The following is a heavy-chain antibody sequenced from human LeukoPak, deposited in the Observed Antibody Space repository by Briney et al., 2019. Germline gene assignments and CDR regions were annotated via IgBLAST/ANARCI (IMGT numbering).Heavy chain of an antibody. CDR1: GGSISSYY. Sequence: SETLSLTCTVSGGSISSYYWSWIRQPPGKGLEWFGYIYYSGSTNYNPSLKSRVTISVDTSKNQFSLKLSSVTAADTAVYYCARHGTMVRGVINWDYWGQGTLVTVSS. CDR3: ARHGTMVRGVINWDY. J-gene: IGHJ4*02. V-gene: IGHV4-59*08. CDR2: IYYSGST. D-gene: IGHD3-10*01.